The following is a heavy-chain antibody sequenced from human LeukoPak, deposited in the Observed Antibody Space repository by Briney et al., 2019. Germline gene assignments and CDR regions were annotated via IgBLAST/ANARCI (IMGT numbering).Heavy chain of an antibody. Sequence: PSETLSLTCTVSGGSISSYYWSWIRQPAGKGLEWIGRIYTSGSTNYNPSLKSRVTMSVDTSKNQFSLKLSSVTAADTAVYYCARGSHDGYSYGSDYFDYWGQGTLVTVSS. V-gene: IGHV4-4*07. CDR2: IYTSGST. CDR1: GGSISSYY. CDR3: ARGSHDGYSYGSDYFDY. D-gene: IGHD5-18*01. J-gene: IGHJ4*02.